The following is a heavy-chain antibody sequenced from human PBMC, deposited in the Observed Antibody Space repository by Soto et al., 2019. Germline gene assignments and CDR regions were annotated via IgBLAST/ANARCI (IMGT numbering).Heavy chain of an antibody. CDR1: GGSISSGGYY. J-gene: IGHJ4*02. Sequence: PSETLSLTCTVSGGSISSGGYYWSWIRQHPGKGLEWIGYIYYSGSTYYNPSLKSRVTISVDTSKNQFSLKLSSVSAADTAVYYCTRGPSGDKVDYWGQGTLVTSPQ. CDR2: IYYSGST. V-gene: IGHV4-30-4*08. CDR3: TRGPSGDKVDY. D-gene: IGHD7-27*01.